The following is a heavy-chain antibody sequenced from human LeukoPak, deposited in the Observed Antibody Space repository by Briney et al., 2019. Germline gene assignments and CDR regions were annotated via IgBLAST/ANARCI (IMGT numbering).Heavy chain of an antibody. CDR2: MYTTGST. D-gene: IGHD1-26*01. CDR3: ARDIGSRV. J-gene: IGHJ6*04. CDR1: GGSISSGYYY. V-gene: IGHV4-61*02. Sequence: PSQTLSLTCTVSGGSISSGYYYWSWIRQPAGKGLEWIGRMYTTGSTNYNPSLKSRVSMSIDVSKNQFSLRLNSVTAADTAVFYCARDIGSRVWGKGTTVIVSS.